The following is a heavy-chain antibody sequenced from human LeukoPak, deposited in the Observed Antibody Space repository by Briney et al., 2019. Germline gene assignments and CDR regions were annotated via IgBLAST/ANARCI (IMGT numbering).Heavy chain of an antibody. Sequence: ASVKVSCKASGGTFSSYAISWVRQAPGQGLEWMGRIIPILGIANYAQKFQGRVTITADKSTSTAYMELSSLRSEDTAVYYCARAEGRGDAFDIWGQGTMVTVSS. J-gene: IGHJ3*02. CDR2: IIPILGIA. CDR3: ARAEGRGDAFDI. CDR1: GGTFSSYA. V-gene: IGHV1-69*04. D-gene: IGHD3-10*01.